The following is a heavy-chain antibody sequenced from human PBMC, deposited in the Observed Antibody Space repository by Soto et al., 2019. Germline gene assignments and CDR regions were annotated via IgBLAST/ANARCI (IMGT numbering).Heavy chain of an antibody. V-gene: IGHV1-69*01. CDR1: GGTFTNYD. CDR3: AWTIAFCGGNCYLPNFDT. CDR2: IIPLFGSP. D-gene: IGHD2-21*01. J-gene: IGHJ4*02. Sequence: QVQLVQSGTEVQKPGSSVKLSCKTSGGTFTNYDISWVRQAPGQGLEWMGGIIPLFGSPHYSPKFEGRVTITADEVSTTAHLELSSLRFDDTAVYFCAWTIAFCGGNCYLPNFDTWGQGTLVIVSS.